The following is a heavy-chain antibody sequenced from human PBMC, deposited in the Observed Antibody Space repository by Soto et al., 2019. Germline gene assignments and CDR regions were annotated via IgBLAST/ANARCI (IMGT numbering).Heavy chain of an antibody. CDR3: ARGALGYRISTSCFRSEYYGMDV. Sequence: QVQLVESGGGVVQPGRSLRLSCAASGFTFSSYAMHWVRQAPGKELEWVAVISYDGSNKYYADSVKGRFTISRDNSKNTRYLQMNSLRAEDTAVYYCARGALGYRISTSCFRSEYYGMDVWGQGTTVTVSS. D-gene: IGHD2-2*01. J-gene: IGHJ6*02. V-gene: IGHV3-30-3*01. CDR2: ISYDGSNK. CDR1: GFTFSSYA.